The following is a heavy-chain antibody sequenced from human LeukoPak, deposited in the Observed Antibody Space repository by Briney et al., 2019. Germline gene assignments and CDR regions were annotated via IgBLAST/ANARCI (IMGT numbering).Heavy chain of an antibody. J-gene: IGHJ4*02. Sequence: GALRLSCAASGFTFSTFSMNWVRQAPGKGLEWVSYISPSSGNIHYADSVRGRFTISRDNAKNSLYLQLNSLRDEDTAMYFCARAAYSSGPDYWGQGTLVTVSS. CDR3: ARAAYSSGPDY. V-gene: IGHV3-48*02. CDR1: GFTFSTFS. D-gene: IGHD6-19*01. CDR2: ISPSSGNI.